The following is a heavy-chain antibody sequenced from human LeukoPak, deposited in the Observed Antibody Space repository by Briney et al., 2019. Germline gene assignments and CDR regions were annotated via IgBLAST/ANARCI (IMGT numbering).Heavy chain of an antibody. V-gene: IGHV1-8*01. J-gene: IGHJ4*02. CDR3: ARFNGRGVSNDY. Sequence: EASVKVSCKASGYTFTSYDINWVRQATGQGLEWMGWMNPNSGNTGYAQKFQGRVTMTRNTSISTAYMELSSLRSEDTAVYYRARFNGRGVSNDYWGQGTLVTVSA. CDR1: GYTFTSYD. D-gene: IGHD3-10*01. CDR2: MNPNSGNT.